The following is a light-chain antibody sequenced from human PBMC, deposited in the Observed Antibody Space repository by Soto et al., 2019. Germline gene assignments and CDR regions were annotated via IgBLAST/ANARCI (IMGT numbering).Light chain of an antibody. Sequence: QSVLTQPASVSGSPGQSITISCTGTSSDVGGYNYVSWYQQHPGKAPKLMIYDVSNRPSGVSNRFSGSKSGNTASLTISGLQADDEADYYSSSYTSSSTLGVFGTGTKVT. CDR1: SSDVGGYNY. V-gene: IGLV2-14*01. J-gene: IGLJ1*01. CDR2: DVS. CDR3: SSYTSSSTLGV.